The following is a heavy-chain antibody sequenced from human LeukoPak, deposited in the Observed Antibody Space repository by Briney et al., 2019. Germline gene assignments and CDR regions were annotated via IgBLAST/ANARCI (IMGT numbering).Heavy chain of an antibody. J-gene: IGHJ6*02. D-gene: IGHD5-12*01. CDR3: ARDRRGRGYGDYDRRNYYGMDV. Sequence: QAGGSLRLSCAASGFTVSSNCMSWVRQAPGKGLEWVSLIYSGDSTYYADSVKGRFTISRDKSKNTLYLQMNSLRAEDTAVYYCARDRRGRGYGDYDRRNYYGMDVWGQGTTVTVSS. V-gene: IGHV3-66*01. CDR1: GFTVSSNC. CDR2: IYSGDST.